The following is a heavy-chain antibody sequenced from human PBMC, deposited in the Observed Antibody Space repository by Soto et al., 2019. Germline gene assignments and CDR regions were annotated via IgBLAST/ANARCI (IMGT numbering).Heavy chain of an antibody. CDR2: MNPNSVDT. D-gene: IGHD5-12*01. CDR1: GYTFTSYD. CDR3: ARRRWGGSVVDI. Sequence: ASVKVSCKTSGYTFTSYDINWVRQATGQGLEWMGWMNPNSVDTGYAQRFQGRLTMTRNTSISTAYMELSSLRSEDTAVYYCARRRWGGSVVDIWGKGTTVTVSS. V-gene: IGHV1-8*01. J-gene: IGHJ6*04.